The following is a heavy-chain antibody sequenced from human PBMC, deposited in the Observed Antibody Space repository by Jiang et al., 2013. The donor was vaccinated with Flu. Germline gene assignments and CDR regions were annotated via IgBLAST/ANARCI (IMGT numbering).Heavy chain of an antibody. D-gene: IGHD3-16*01. CDR3: ARLNVYSGSTFDAFDI. CDR2: INAGNGNT. J-gene: IGHJ3*02. Sequence: GAEVKKPGASVKVSCKASGYTFTSYAMHWVRQAPGQRLEWMGWINAGNGNTKYSQKFQGRVTITRDTSASTAYMELSSLRSEDTAVYYCARLNVYSGSTFDAFDIWAKGQWSPSL. V-gene: IGHV1-3*01. CDR1: GYTFTSYA.